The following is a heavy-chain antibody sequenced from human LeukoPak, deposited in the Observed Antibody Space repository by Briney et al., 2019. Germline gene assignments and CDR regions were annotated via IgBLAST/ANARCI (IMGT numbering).Heavy chain of an antibody. Sequence: ASVKVSCKASGGTFSSYAISWVRQAPGQGLEWMGGIIPIFGTANYAQKFQGRVTITADESTSTAYMELSSLRSEDTAVYYCARRQMGTDCYYYGMDVWGQGTTVTASS. CDR3: ARRQMGTDCYYYGMDV. CDR1: GGTFSSYA. V-gene: IGHV1-69*13. J-gene: IGHJ6*02. CDR2: IIPIFGTA. D-gene: IGHD2-8*02.